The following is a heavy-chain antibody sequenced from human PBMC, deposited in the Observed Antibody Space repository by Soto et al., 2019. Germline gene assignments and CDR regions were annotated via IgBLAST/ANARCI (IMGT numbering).Heavy chain of an antibody. D-gene: IGHD2-2*01. CDR3: ARDRLYCSSNGWWNFDY. CDR2: INPKSGAT. Sequence: ASVTGSCKGSGYTFTGYYMHWVRQAPGQGLEWMGWINPKSGATNYAQNFQGRVTMTRDTSISTAYMELSRLRSDDTAVYYCARDRLYCSSNGWWNFDYWGQGTLVTGS. J-gene: IGHJ4*01. V-gene: IGHV1-2*02. CDR1: GYTFTGYY.